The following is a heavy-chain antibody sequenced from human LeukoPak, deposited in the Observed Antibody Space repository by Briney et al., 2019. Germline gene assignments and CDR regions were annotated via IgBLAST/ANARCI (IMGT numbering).Heavy chain of an antibody. J-gene: IGHJ6*02. D-gene: IGHD2-21*01. Sequence: SETLSLTCAVYGGSFSGYYWSWIRQPPGKGLEWIGSIYYSGSTYYNPSLKSRVTISVDTSKNQFSLKLSSVTAADTAVYYCARHMKAMDVWGQGTTVTVSS. CDR2: IYYSGST. CDR1: GGSFSGYY. CDR3: ARHMKAMDV. V-gene: IGHV4-34*01.